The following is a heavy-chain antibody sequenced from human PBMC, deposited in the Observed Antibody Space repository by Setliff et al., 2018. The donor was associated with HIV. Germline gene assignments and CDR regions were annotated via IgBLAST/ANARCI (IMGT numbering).Heavy chain of an antibody. CDR1: GGSFSSYH. CDR3: ARVGASGVASSLDYHYYMDV. V-gene: IGHV4-4*07. J-gene: IGHJ6*03. Sequence: PSETLSLTCTVSGGSFSSYHWSWIRHPAGKGLEWIGHIFASGSNKYNPSLESRVTMSVDTSRTQFSLKLRSVTAADTAVYYCARVGASGVASSLDYHYYMDVWGKGTSVTVSS. CDR2: IFASGSN. D-gene: IGHD3-16*01.